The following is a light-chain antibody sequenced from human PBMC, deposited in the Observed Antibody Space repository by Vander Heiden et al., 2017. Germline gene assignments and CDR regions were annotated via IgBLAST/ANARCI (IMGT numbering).Light chain of an antibody. CDR3: QQYGNSPHT. CDR1: QSVSSNY. J-gene: IGKJ4*01. CDR2: GAS. V-gene: IGKV3-20*01. Sequence: EIVLTQSPGTLSLSPGERATLSCRASQSVSSNYLAWYQQKPGQAPRLLIYGASSRATGIPDRFSGSGSGTDFTLTISRLEPEDIAVYYCQQYGNSPHTFGGGTKVEIK.